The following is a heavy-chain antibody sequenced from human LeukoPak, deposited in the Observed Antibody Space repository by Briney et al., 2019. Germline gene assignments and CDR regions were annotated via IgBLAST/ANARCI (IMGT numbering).Heavy chain of an antibody. D-gene: IGHD5-18*01. CDR2: ISSNGDST. J-gene: IGHJ4*02. CDR3: ARGSRYSYGPYYFDY. CDR1: GFSFSNYA. V-gene: IGHV3-64*01. Sequence: GGSLRLSCAASGFSFSNYAMNWVRQAPGKRLEFVSVISSNGDSTYHANSVKGRFTISRDNSKNTLYLQMDSLRAEDMAVYYCARGSRYSYGPYYFDYWGQGTLVTVSS.